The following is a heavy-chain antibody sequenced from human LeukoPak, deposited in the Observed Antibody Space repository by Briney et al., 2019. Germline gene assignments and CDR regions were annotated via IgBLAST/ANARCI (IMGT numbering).Heavy chain of an antibody. V-gene: IGHV3-23*01. CDR1: GFTFSSYG. CDR3: AKEGIAVAGWYFDL. CDR2: ISGSGGST. J-gene: IGHJ2*01. D-gene: IGHD6-19*01. Sequence: QSGGSLRLSCAASGFTFSSYGMSWVRQAPGKGLEWVSVISGSGGSTYYADSVKGRFTISRDNSKNTLYLQMNSLRAEDTAVYYCAKEGIAVAGWYFDLWGRGTLVTVSS.